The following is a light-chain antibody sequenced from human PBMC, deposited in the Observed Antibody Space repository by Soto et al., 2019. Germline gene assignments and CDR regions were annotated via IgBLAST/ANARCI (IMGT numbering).Light chain of an antibody. CDR2: AAS. J-gene: IGKJ2*01. V-gene: IGKV1-39*01. Sequence: DIQMTQSPSSLSASVGDRVTITCRASQNIFSYLSWYQHKPGKAPKLLIYAASSLQSGVPSRFSGSGSGTDFALTISSLQPEDRATFYCQQSYTGPHTCGQGTKVEI. CDR1: QNIFSY. CDR3: QQSYTGPHT.